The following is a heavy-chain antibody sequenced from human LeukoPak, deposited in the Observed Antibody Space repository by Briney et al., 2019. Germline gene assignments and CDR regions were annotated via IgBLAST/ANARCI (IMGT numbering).Heavy chain of an antibody. V-gene: IGHV1-2*02. CDR2: INPNSGGT. Sequence: ASVKVSCKASGYTFTGYYMHWVRQAPGQGLEWMGWINPNSGGTNYAQKFQGRVTMTRDTSISTAYMELSRLRSDDTAVYYCASGPKLRAGIAAAGTRFDPWGQGTLVTVSS. D-gene: IGHD6-13*01. J-gene: IGHJ5*02. CDR3: ASGPKLRAGIAAAGTRFDP. CDR1: GYTFTGYY.